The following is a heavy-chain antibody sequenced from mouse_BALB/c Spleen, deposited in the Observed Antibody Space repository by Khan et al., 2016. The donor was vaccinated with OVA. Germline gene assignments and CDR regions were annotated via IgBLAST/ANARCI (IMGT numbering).Heavy chain of an antibody. J-gene: IGHJ3*01. Sequence: QVQLQQSGAELVRPGASVKLSCEASGYTFTSYWMNWVKQSPEQGLEWIGRIDPYDSETNYNQNFKDKAILTVDKSSSTAYMQLSSLTSEDSAVYCCARTPFAYWGQGTLVTVAA. CDR1: GYTFTSYW. CDR2: IDPYDSET. V-gene: IGHV1-52*01. CDR3: ARTPFAY.